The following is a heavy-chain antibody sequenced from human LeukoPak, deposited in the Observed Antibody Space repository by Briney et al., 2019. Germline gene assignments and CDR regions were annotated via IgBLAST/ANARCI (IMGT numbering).Heavy chain of an antibody. CDR2: ISGSGTTT. D-gene: IGHD2-8*01. V-gene: IGHV3-23*01. Sequence: PGGSLRLSCGASGFTFSNCAMSRVRQAPGKGLEWVSVISGSGTTTNYGDSVRGRFTISRDNSKNTVFLQMNDLRAEDTAVYYCAKGEALVYATVDWFDPWGQGTLVTVSS. CDR3: AKGEALVYATVDWFDP. J-gene: IGHJ5*02. CDR1: GFTFSNCA.